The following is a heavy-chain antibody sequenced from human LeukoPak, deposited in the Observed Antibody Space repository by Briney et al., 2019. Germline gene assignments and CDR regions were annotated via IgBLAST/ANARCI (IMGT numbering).Heavy chain of an antibody. J-gene: IGHJ6*02. Sequence: GGSLRLSCAASGFTFSSYAMSWVRQAPGKGLEWVSAISGSGGSTYYADSVKGRFTISRDNSKNTLYLQMNSLRAEDTAVYYCAKEGGYSYGLIYYYYGMDVWGQGTTVTVSS. CDR3: AKEGGYSYGLIYYYYGMDV. CDR2: ISGSGGST. D-gene: IGHD5-18*01. CDR1: GFTFSSYA. V-gene: IGHV3-23*01.